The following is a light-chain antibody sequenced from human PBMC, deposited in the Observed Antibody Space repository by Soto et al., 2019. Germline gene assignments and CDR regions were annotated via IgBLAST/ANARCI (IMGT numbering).Light chain of an antibody. CDR1: QSIGNH. CDR3: QQYRAWPLS. V-gene: IGKV3D-15*01. J-gene: IGKJ4*01. Sequence: EIVVTQYPATLSVSPGERATLSCRASQSIGNHLAWYQQKPGQAPRLLIYGASTRATTIPARFSGSGSGTDFTLTISSLQSGDFAVYYCQQYRAWPLSFGGGTKVEIK. CDR2: GAS.